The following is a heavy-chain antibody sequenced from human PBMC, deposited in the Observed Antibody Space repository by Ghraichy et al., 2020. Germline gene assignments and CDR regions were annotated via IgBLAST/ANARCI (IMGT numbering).Heavy chain of an antibody. V-gene: IGHV4-34*01. CDR2: INHSGST. J-gene: IGHJ6*02. CDR3: ASRPPRVTTDRYGMDV. Sequence: SETLSLTCAVYGGSFSGYYRSWIRQPPGKGLEWIGEINHSGSTNYNPSLKSRVTISVDTSKNQFSLKLSSVTAADTAVYYCASRPPRVTTDRYGMDVWGQGTTVTVSS. D-gene: IGHD4-17*01. CDR1: GGSFSGYY.